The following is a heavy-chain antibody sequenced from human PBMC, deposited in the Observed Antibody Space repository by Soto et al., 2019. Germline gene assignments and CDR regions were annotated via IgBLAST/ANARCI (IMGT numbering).Heavy chain of an antibody. Sequence: GPEVKKPEASVKVSCKASGYTFSSSAISWVRQASGQGPEWMGWISSSGVTNYAQNFQGRVTLTVDSSTTTAYMEVRSLSSADTAIYYCARDHGGYGTFDYWGQGTLVTVSS. CDR3: ARDHGGYGTFDY. CDR2: ISSSGVT. D-gene: IGHD5-12*01. CDR1: GYTFSSSA. J-gene: IGHJ4*02. V-gene: IGHV1-18*04.